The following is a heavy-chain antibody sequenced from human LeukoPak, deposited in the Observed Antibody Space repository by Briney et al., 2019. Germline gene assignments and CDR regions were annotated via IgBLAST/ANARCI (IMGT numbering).Heavy chain of an antibody. Sequence: GGSLRLSCAASGFTFSSYAMHWVRQAPGKGLEWVAVISYDGSNKYYADSVKGRFTISRDNSKNTLYLQMNSLRAEDTAVYYCARVVPDCRGSFYVDYWGQRTLVTVSS. J-gene: IGHJ4*02. CDR1: GFTFSSYA. CDR2: ISYDGSNK. V-gene: IGHV3-30*04. CDR3: ARVVPDCRGSFYVDY. D-gene: IGHD2-15*01.